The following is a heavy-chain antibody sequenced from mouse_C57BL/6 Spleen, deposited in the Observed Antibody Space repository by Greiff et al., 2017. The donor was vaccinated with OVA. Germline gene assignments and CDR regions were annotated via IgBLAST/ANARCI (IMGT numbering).Heavy chain of an antibody. CDR2: INPYNGGT. CDR1: GYTFTDYY. Sequence: EVQLVESGPVLVKPGASVKMSCKASGYTFTDYYMNWVKQSHGKSLEWIGVINPYNGGTSYNQKFKGKATLTVDKSSSTAYMELNSLTSEDSAVYYCAREYGSRYFDVWGTGTTVTVSS. J-gene: IGHJ1*03. D-gene: IGHD1-1*01. CDR3: AREYGSRYFDV. V-gene: IGHV1-19*01.